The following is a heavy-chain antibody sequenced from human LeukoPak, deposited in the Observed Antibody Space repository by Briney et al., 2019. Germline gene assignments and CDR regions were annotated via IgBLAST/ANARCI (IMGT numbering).Heavy chain of an antibody. CDR1: GGSISTYY. Sequence: SETLSLTCTVSGGSISTYYWSWIRQPPGKGLEWIGYIHYSGSTNYNPSLKSRVTISVDTSKNQFSLKLSSVTAADTAVYYGARDREGLNWFDPWGQGTLVTVSS. CDR2: IHYSGST. D-gene: IGHD1-26*01. CDR3: ARDREGLNWFDP. V-gene: IGHV4-59*01. J-gene: IGHJ5*02.